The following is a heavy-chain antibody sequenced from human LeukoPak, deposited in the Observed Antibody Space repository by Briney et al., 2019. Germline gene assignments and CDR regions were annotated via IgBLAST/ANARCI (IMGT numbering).Heavy chain of an antibody. CDR1: GYSFTSYW. Sequence: GESLQISCKGSGYSFTSYWIGWVRQMPGKGLEWMGIIYPGDSDTRYSPSFQGQVTISADKSISTAYLQWSSLKASDTAMYYCARLQGTYDFWSGYYMAGSEYYFDYWGQGTLVTVSS. J-gene: IGHJ4*02. D-gene: IGHD3-3*01. V-gene: IGHV5-51*01. CDR2: IYPGDSDT. CDR3: ARLQGTYDFWSGYYMAGSEYYFDY.